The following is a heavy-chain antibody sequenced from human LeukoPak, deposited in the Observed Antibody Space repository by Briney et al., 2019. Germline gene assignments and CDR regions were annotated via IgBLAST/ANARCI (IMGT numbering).Heavy chain of an antibody. J-gene: IGHJ4*02. D-gene: IGHD3-9*01. CDR1: GYTFISYS. Sequence: GASVKVSCKASGYTFISYSMNWVRQAPGQGLEWMGGIIPIFGTANYAQKFQGRVTITADKSTSTAYMELSSLRSDDTAVYYWARASDFDWSGDYWGQGTLVTVSS. CDR2: IIPIFGTA. CDR3: ARASDFDWSGDY. V-gene: IGHV1-69*06.